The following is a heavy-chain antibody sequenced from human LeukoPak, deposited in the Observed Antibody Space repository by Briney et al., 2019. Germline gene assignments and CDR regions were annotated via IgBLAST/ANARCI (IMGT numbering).Heavy chain of an antibody. CDR3: ARATSDSSGYPVSDF. J-gene: IGHJ4*02. Sequence: PGGSLRLSCAASGFTFSDAWMSWVRQAPGKGLEWVSYISSSYNTIYYRDSVQGRFIISRDNAKNSLSLQMNSLRAEDSGIYYCARATSDSSGYPVSDFWGQGTLVTVSS. V-gene: IGHV3-11*04. CDR2: ISSSYNTI. CDR1: GFTFSDAW. D-gene: IGHD3-22*01.